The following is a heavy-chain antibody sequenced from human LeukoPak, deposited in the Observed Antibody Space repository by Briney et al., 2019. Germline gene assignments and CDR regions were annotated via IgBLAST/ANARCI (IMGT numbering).Heavy chain of an antibody. CDR2: INHSGST. CDR3: ARGRSSTPYYYYYYMDV. J-gene: IGHJ6*03. Sequence: SETLSLTCGVYGGSFSAYYWSWIRQPPGKGLEWIGEINHSGSTNYNPSLKTRVAMSVDTSKNHFSLKLSSVTAADTAVYYCARGRSSTPYYYYYYMDVWGKGTTVTVSS. D-gene: IGHD6-13*01. CDR1: GGSFSAYY. V-gene: IGHV4-34*01.